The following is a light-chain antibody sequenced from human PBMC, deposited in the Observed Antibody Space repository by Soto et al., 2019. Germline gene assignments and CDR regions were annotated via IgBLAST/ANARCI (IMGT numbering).Light chain of an antibody. Sequence: QLVLTQPRSVSGSPGQSVTISCTGTSSDVGGYNYVSWYQQLPDKVPKVMIFDVSQRPSGVPDRFSGSKSGHTASLTISGLQAEDEADYFCCSYAGNYVVFGGGTKLTVL. CDR1: SSDVGGYNY. J-gene: IGLJ2*01. CDR3: CSYAGNYVV. V-gene: IGLV2-11*01. CDR2: DVS.